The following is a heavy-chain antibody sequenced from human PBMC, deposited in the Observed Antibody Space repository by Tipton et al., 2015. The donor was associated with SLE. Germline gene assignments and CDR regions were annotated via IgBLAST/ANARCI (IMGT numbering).Heavy chain of an antibody. V-gene: IGHV4-39*07. J-gene: IGHJ3*02. Sequence: LRLSCTVSGGSISSSSYYWGWIRQPPGKGLEWIGSIYYSGSTNYNPSLKSRVTISVDTSKNQFSLKLSSVTAADTAVYYCARVTGGEMARAFDIWGQGTMVTVSS. CDR3: ARVTGGEMARAFDI. D-gene: IGHD5-24*01. CDR2: IYYSGST. CDR1: GGSISSSSYY.